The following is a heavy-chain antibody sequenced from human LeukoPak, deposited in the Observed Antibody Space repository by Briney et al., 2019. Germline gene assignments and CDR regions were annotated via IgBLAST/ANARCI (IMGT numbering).Heavy chain of an antibody. CDR1: GFTSSEYY. V-gene: IGHV3-11*06. CDR3: AREGHTSGYCGSFDN. CDR2: ISRSSSYT. D-gene: IGHD3-22*01. J-gene: IGHJ4*03. Sequence: GGSLRLSCAASGFTSSEYYMSWIRQAPGKGLEWISYISRSSSYTNYADSVKGRFTISRDNAKNSLYLQMNSLRAEDTAVYYCAREGHTSGYCGSFDNWGQGTAVAVSS.